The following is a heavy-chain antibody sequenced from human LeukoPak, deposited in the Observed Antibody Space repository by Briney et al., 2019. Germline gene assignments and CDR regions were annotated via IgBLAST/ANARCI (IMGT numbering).Heavy chain of an antibody. V-gene: IGHV3-53*01. CDR1: GFTVSSNY. J-gene: IGHJ4*02. CDR3: ARASRPGGDSSGYDFDQ. D-gene: IGHD3-22*01. CDR2: IYSGGTT. Sequence: GGSLRLSCAASGFTVSSNYMSWVRQAPGKGLEWVSVIYSGGTTYYADSVKGRFTISRDNSKNTLYLQMNSLRAEDTALYYCARASRPGGDSSGYDFDQWGQGTLVTVSS.